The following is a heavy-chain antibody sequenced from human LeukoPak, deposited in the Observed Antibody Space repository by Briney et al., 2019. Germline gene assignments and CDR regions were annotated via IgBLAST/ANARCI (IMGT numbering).Heavy chain of an antibody. CDR3: ARDPYNGAYSEGYYYYYMDV. V-gene: IGHV3-21*01. J-gene: IGHJ6*03. Sequence: GGSLRLSCAAPGITFSNYNMNGVRQAPGKGLEWISSITSSSSYTFYADSVKGRFTISRDNAKNSLYLQMNSLRVEDTAIYYCARDPYNGAYSEGYYYYYMDVWGKGTTVTVSS. D-gene: IGHD1-1*01. CDR2: ITSSSSYT. CDR1: GITFSNYN.